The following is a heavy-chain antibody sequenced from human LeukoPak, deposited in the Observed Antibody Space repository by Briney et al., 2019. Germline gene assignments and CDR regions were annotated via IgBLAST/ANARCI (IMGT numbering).Heavy chain of an antibody. CDR1: GDSISSGDYY. J-gene: IGHJ5*02. CDR2: IYYSGST. Sequence: SETLSLTCTVSGDSISSGDYYWSWIRQPPGEGLEWTGYIYYSGSTNYNPSLKSRVTISVDTSKNQFSLKLSSVTAADTAVYYCARGFSPFKSWGQGTLVTVSS. V-gene: IGHV4-30-4*01. CDR3: ARGFSPFKS. D-gene: IGHD3-3*01.